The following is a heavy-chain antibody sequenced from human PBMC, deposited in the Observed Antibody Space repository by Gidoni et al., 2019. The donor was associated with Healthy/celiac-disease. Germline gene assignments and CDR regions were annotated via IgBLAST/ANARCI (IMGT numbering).Heavy chain of an antibody. CDR2: IKSKTDGGTT. D-gene: IGHD3-22*01. CDR1: GFTFSNAW. V-gene: IGHV3-15*01. Sequence: EVQLVESGGGLVKPGGSLRLYCAASGFTFSNAWMSWVRQAPGKGLEWVGRIKSKTDGGTTDDAAPVKGRFTISRDDSKNTLDLQMNSLKTEDTAVYYCTTLYYYDSSGDYGEYWYFDLWGRGTLVTVSS. CDR3: TTLYYYDSSGDYGEYWYFDL. J-gene: IGHJ2*01.